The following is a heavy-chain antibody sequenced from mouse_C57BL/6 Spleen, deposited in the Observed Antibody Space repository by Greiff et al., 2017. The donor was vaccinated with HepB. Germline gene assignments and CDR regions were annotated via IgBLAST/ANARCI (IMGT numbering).Heavy chain of an antibody. Sequence: DVQLQESGPGLVKPSQSLSLTCSVTGYSITSGYYWNWIRQFPGNKLEWMGYISYDGSNNYNPSLKNRISITRDTSKNQFFLKLNSVTTEDTATYYCARWYYGSSGYFDVWGTGTTVTVSS. CDR3: ARWYYGSSGYFDV. CDR2: ISYDGSN. CDR1: GYSITSGYY. D-gene: IGHD1-1*01. J-gene: IGHJ1*03. V-gene: IGHV3-6*01.